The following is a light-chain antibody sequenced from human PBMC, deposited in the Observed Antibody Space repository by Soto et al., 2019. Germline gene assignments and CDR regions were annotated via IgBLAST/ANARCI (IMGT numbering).Light chain of an antibody. CDR3: QQYNNWWT. CDR2: GAS. J-gene: IGKJ1*01. Sequence: EIVMTQSPATLSVSPGETATLSCRASQSVSTSLAWYQQKPGQAPRLLISGASTMATGVPARFSGSGSETEFTLTISSLQSEDFAVYYCQQYNNWWTFGQGTKVEIK. V-gene: IGKV3-15*01. CDR1: QSVSTS.